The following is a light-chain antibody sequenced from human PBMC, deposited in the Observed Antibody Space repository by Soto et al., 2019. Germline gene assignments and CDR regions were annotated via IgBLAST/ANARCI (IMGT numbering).Light chain of an antibody. CDR1: QTVTRNY. CDR2: GAS. CDR3: QQHGSSPFT. V-gene: IGKV3-20*01. J-gene: IGKJ5*01. Sequence: EIELTQSPGTLSLSPGERATLSCRASQTVTRNYLAWHQQKPGQTPRLLVYGASSRATGIPDRFSGSGSGTDFTLTISRLEPEDFAVYYCQQHGSSPFTFGQGTRLEIK.